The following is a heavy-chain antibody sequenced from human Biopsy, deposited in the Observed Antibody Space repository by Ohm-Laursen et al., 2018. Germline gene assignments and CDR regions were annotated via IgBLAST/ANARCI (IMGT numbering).Heavy chain of an antibody. V-gene: IGHV3-9*01. CDR3: AKASGYSSGWPIDY. CDR2: ISWNSGSV. J-gene: IGHJ4*02. CDR1: GFTFESYA. D-gene: IGHD6-19*01. Sequence: SSLRLSCAASGFTFESYAMNWVRQAPGKGLEWVSGISWNSGSVVYADSVKGRFTISRDNAKNSLYLQMHSLRAEDTAFYYCAKASGYSSGWPIDYWGQGNLVTVSS.